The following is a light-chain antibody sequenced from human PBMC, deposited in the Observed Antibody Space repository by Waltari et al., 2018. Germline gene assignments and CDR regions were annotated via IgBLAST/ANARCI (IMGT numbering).Light chain of an antibody. CDR1: TSRIGSNT. Sequence: QSVVTQPPSASGTPGQRVPTPCSGSTSRIGSNTVNWYQHLPGTAPKLLIYNINQRPSGVPDRFSGSKSGTSASLAISGLQSDDEADYYCATWDASLNGRVFGGGTKLTVL. V-gene: IGLV1-44*01. CDR2: NIN. CDR3: ATWDASLNGRV. J-gene: IGLJ3*02.